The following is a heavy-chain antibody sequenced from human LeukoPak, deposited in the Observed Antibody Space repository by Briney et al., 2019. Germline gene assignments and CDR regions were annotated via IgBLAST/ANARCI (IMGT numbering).Heavy chain of an antibody. V-gene: IGHV3-9*01. J-gene: IGHJ4*02. Sequence: GESLRLSCAASGFTFDDYAMHWVRQAPGKGLEWVSGISWNSGSIGYADSVKGRFTISRDNAKNSLYLQMNSLRAEDTAVYYCARGAWTAYYFDYWGQGTLVTVSS. D-gene: IGHD3/OR15-3a*01. CDR3: ARGAWTAYYFDY. CDR2: ISWNSGSI. CDR1: GFTFDDYA.